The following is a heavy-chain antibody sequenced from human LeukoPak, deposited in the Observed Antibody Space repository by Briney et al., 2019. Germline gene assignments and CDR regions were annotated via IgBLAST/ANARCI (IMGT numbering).Heavy chain of an antibody. D-gene: IGHD3-10*01. CDR2: INGGDYST. CDR3: ATANPTPRGINFDF. CDR1: GFTFSTSA. Sequence: PGGSLRLSCAASGFTFSTSAMSWVRQAPGKGLQWVSSINGGDYSTYYADSVKGRFTISRDSSKNILYLQMNSLRTDDTAIYYCATANPTPRGINFDFWGKGTLVTVSS. V-gene: IGHV3-23*01. J-gene: IGHJ4*02.